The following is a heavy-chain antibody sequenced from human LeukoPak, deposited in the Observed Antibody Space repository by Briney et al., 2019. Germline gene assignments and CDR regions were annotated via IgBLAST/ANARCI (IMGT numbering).Heavy chain of an antibody. J-gene: IGHJ4*02. CDR2: IIPKFGTA. Sequence: AASVKVSCKASGGTFSSYAISWVRQAPGQGLEWMGGIIPKFGTAKYAQKFQGRVTITTDESTSTVYMELSSLRSEDTAVYYCARDRDCSSTSCLSWLDYWGQGTLVTVSS. D-gene: IGHD2-2*01. V-gene: IGHV1-69*05. CDR3: ARDRDCSSTSCLSWLDY. CDR1: GGTFSSYA.